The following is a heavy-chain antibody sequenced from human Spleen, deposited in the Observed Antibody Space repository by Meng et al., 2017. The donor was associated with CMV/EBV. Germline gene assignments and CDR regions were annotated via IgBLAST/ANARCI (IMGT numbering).Heavy chain of an antibody. CDR2: INPNSGGT. D-gene: IGHD5-12*01. CDR3: ARAEGGYSGYDFDY. CDR1: ESPFRDYA. V-gene: IGHV1-2*02. Sequence: KPSESPFRDYAVSWVRQAPGQGLEWMGWINPNSGGTNYAQKFQGRVTMTRDTSISTAYMELSRLRSDDTAVYYCARAEGGYSGYDFDYWGQGTLVTVSS. J-gene: IGHJ4*02.